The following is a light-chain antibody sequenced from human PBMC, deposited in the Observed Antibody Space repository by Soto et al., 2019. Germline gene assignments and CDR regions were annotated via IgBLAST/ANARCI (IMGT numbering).Light chain of an antibody. Sequence: DIQMTQSPSTLSGSVGDRATITCRASQSVSSWLAWYQQTPGQAPKLLIYKASTLQSGVPSRFSGSGSGTEITTTISSQQEDDFATYYYQQHSSYSQTFGQGTKVDIK. CDR3: QQHSSYSQT. V-gene: IGKV1-5*03. CDR1: QSVSSW. J-gene: IGKJ1*01. CDR2: KAS.